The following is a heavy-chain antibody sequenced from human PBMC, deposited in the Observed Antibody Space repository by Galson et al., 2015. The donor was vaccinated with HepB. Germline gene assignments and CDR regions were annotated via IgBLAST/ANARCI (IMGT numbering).Heavy chain of an antibody. Sequence: SLRLSCAASGFTVRSNYMSWVRQAPGKGLEWASVIYSGSRTYCADSVKGRFTISRDNSKNTLFLQMNSLRTEDTAVYYCARDRGLYGSGSYAVDYWGQGTLVTVSS. V-gene: IGHV3-66*02. CDR2: IYSGSRT. J-gene: IGHJ4*02. CDR3: ARDRGLYGSGSYAVDY. CDR1: GFTVRSNY. D-gene: IGHD3-10*01.